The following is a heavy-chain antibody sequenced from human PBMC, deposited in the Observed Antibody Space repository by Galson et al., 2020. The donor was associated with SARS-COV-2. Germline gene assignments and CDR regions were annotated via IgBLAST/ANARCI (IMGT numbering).Heavy chain of an antibody. D-gene: IGHD3-9*01. CDR3: ARGNALRYFDWSYYYDMDV. Sequence: ASVKVSCKASGYTFTSYDINWVRQATGQGLEWMGWMNPNSGNTGYAQKFQGRVTMTRNTSISTAYMELSSLRSEDTAVYYCARGNALRYFDWSYYYDMDVWGKGTTVTVSS. CDR1: GYTFTSYD. J-gene: IGHJ6*03. CDR2: MNPNSGNT. V-gene: IGHV1-8*01.